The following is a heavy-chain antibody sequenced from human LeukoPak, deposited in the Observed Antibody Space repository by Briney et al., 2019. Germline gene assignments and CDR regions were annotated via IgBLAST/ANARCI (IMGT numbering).Heavy chain of an antibody. V-gene: IGHV4-39*07. Sequence: SETLSLTCTVSGGSISSSSYYWGWIRQPPGKGLEWIGSIYYSGSTYYNPSLKSRVTISVDTSKNQFSLKLSSVTAEDTAVYYCGDYVASVPYWGQGTLVTVS. J-gene: IGHJ4*02. CDR2: IYYSGST. CDR3: GDYVASVPY. D-gene: IGHD4-17*01. CDR1: GGSISSSSYY.